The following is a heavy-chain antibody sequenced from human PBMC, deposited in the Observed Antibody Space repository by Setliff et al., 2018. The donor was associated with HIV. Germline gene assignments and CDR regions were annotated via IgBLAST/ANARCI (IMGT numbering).Heavy chain of an antibody. V-gene: IGHV4-59*01. Sequence: SETLSLTCTVSGGSISSYYWSWIRQPPGKGLEWIGYIFYSGSTNYNPSLKSRVTISVDASKNQFSLRLSSVTAADTAVYYCARQKKSSSWSPNDYWGQGTLVTVSS. CDR2: IFYSGST. CDR1: GGSISSYY. CDR3: ARQKKSSSWSPNDY. D-gene: IGHD2-2*01. J-gene: IGHJ4*02.